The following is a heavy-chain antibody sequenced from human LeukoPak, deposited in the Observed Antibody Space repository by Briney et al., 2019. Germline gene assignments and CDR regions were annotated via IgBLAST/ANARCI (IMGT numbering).Heavy chain of an antibody. V-gene: IGHV3-48*03. CDR2: ISSSGSTI. CDR3: ARDDCSSTSCYVYYYYYGMDV. J-gene: IGHJ6*04. CDR1: GFTFISYE. Sequence: GGALRLSCAASGFTFISYEMNWVRQAPGKGREWVSYISSSGSTIYYADSVKGRFTISRDNAKNQLYLKMNSLRAEDTGVYYCARDDCSSTSCYVYYYYYGMDVWGKGTTVTVSS. D-gene: IGHD2-2*01.